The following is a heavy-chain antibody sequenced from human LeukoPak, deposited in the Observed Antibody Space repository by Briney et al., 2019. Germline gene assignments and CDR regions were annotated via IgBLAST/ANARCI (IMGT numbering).Heavy chain of an antibody. CDR1: GYTFTSYS. CDR2: ISAYNGNT. CDR3: ARGESIAVAGTDFDY. Sequence: ASVKVSCKASGYTFTSYSISWVRQAPGQGLEWMGWISAYNGNTNYAQKLQGRVTMTTDTSTSTAYMELRSLRSDDTAVYYCARGESIAVAGTDFDYWGQGTLVTVSS. D-gene: IGHD6-19*01. J-gene: IGHJ4*02. V-gene: IGHV1-18*01.